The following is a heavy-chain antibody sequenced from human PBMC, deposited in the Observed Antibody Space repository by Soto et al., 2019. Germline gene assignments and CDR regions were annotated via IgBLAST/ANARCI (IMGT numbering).Heavy chain of an antibody. V-gene: IGHV3-23*01. CDR1: GFTFSSHA. D-gene: IGHD2-21*01. Sequence: EVQLLESGGGLVQPGGAVRLSCAASGFTFSSHAMSWVRQAPGKGLEWISSISAGSEGAYYADSVKGRFTISRDNSNNTLYLQMNSLRAEDTAVYYCARDLWWCLHWGQGTLVTVSS. J-gene: IGHJ4*02. CDR2: ISAGSEGA. CDR3: ARDLWWCLH.